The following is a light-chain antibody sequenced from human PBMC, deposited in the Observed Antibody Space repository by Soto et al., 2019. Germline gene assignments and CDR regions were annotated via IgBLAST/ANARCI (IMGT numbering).Light chain of an antibody. V-gene: IGKV3D-15*01. CDR2: GAS. J-gene: IGKJ5*01. Sequence: EIVMTQSPATLSVSPGETATLSCRASQSVSSNLAWYQQKPGQAPSLLIYGASTRATGIPARFSGSGSGTEFTLTISSLQSEDFALYYCQQYNDWPPTFGQGTRLEI. CDR3: QQYNDWPPT. CDR1: QSVSSN.